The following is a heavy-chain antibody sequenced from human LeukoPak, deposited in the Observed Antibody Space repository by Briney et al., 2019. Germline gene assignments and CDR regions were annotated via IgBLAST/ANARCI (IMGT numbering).Heavy chain of an antibody. Sequence: GGSLRLSCAASGFTFSSYAMSWVRQAPGKGLEWVSAISGSGGSTYYVDSVKGRFTISRDNSKNTLYLQMNSLRAEDTAVYYCAKRYSGSYLLYWGQGTLVTVSS. CDR3: AKRYSGSYLLY. J-gene: IGHJ4*02. V-gene: IGHV3-23*01. CDR1: GFTFSSYA. CDR2: ISGSGGST. D-gene: IGHD1-26*01.